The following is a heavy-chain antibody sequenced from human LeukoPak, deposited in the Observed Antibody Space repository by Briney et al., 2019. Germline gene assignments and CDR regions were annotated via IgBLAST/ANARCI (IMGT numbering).Heavy chain of an antibody. CDR3: ARGRNIVVVIAISRGGYYFDY. V-gene: IGHV4-34*01. D-gene: IGHD2-21*01. CDR1: GGSFSGYY. Sequence: SETLSLTCAVYGGSFSGYYWSWIRQPPGKGLEWIGETNHSGSTNCNPSLKSRVTISVDTSKNQFSLKLSSVTAADTAVYYCARGRNIVVVIAISRGGYYFDYWGQGTLVTVSS. CDR2: TNHSGST. J-gene: IGHJ4*02.